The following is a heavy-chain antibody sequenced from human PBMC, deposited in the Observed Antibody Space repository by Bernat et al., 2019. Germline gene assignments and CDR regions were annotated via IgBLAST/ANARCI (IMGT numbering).Heavy chain of an antibody. CDR3: ARGLWSASDVAYYFDY. CDR1: GYTFTNYA. J-gene: IGHJ4*02. D-gene: IGHD3-3*01. CDR2: INAGNGNT. V-gene: IGHV1-3*01. Sequence: QVQLVQSGAEVKKPGASVKISCKASGYTFTNYAMQWVRQAPGQRLEWMGWINAGNGNTRYSQKFQGRVTITRDRSASTDYMELSSLRSEDTAVYYCARGLWSASDVAYYFDYWGQGTLVTVSS.